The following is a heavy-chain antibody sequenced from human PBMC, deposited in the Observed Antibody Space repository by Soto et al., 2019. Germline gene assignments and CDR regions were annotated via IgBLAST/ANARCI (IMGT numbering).Heavy chain of an antibody. J-gene: IGHJ4*02. D-gene: IGHD6-6*01. CDR3: ARVYSSSLLDY. CDR2: INHSGST. CDR1: GGSFSGYY. Sequence: QVQLQQWGAGLLKPSETLSLTCAVYGGSFSGYYWSWIRQPPGKGLEWIGEINHSGSTNYNPSLKSRVTISVYTSKNQFSLKLSSVTAADTAVYYCARVYSSSLLDYWGQGTLVTVSS. V-gene: IGHV4-34*01.